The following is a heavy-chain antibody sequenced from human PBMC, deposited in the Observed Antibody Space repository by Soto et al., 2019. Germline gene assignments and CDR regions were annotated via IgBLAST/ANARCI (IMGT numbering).Heavy chain of an antibody. V-gene: IGHV4-34*01. CDR1: GGSFSDDY. J-gene: IGHJ5*01. CDR2: ISHSGNT. Sequence: QVQVLQWGAGLLKPSETLSLTCAVSGGSFSDDYWSWIRQPPGKGLEWIGEISHSGNTNYKSSLKNRVTISVDTSKNQLSLELTSVTAADTAVYSCAREGGATDNWFDSWGQGTLVSVSS. CDR3: AREGGATDNWFDS. D-gene: IGHD3-16*01.